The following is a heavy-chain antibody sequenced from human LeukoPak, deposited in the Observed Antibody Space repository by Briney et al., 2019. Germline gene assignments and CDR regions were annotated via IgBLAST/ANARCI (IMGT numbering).Heavy chain of an antibody. D-gene: IGHD3-3*01. CDR1: GYTFTSYG. V-gene: IGHV1-18*01. CDR3: ARGPYYDFWSGYYFWDRHYYYYMDV. Sequence: ASVKVSCKASGYTFTSYGISWVRQAPGQGLEWMGWISAYNGNTNYAQKLKGRVTMTTDTSTSTAYMELRSLRSDDTAVYYCARGPYYDFWSGYYFWDRHYYYYMDVWGKGTTVTVSS. CDR2: ISAYNGNT. J-gene: IGHJ6*03.